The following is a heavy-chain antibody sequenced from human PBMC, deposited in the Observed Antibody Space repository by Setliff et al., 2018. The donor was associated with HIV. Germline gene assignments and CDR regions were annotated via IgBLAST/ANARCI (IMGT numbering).Heavy chain of an antibody. J-gene: IGHJ4*02. CDR1: GYTFTAHH. V-gene: IGHV1-2*02. Sequence: RASVKVSCKSSGYTFTAHHIHWVRQAPGQGPEWMGWIIPKSDETSYAEKFRGRVTMTRDTSLSTAYMELSWLTSDDTAVYYCARVVDRDYDFWSAYEYWGQGTMVTVSS. D-gene: IGHD3-3*01. CDR3: ARVVDRDYDFWSAYEY. CDR2: IIPKSDET.